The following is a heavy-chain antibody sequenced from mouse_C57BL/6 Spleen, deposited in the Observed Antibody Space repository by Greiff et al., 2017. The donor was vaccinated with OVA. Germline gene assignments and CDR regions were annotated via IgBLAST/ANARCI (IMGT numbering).Heavy chain of an antibody. Sequence: VQLQQPGAELVKPGASVKMSCKASGYTFTSYWITWVKQRPGQGLEWIGDIYPGSGSTNYNEKFKGKATLTVDTSSSTAYIQLGSMTSGDSAVYYCARSSYDGCSAPNAMDYWGQGTSVTVSS. J-gene: IGHJ4*01. V-gene: IGHV1-55*01. CDR2: IYPGSGST. D-gene: IGHD2-3*01. CDR1: GYTFTSYW. CDR3: ARSSYDGCSAPNAMDY.